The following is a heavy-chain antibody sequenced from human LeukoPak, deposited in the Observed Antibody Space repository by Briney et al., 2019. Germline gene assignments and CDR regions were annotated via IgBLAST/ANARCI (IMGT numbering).Heavy chain of an antibody. CDR2: IYYSGST. V-gene: IGHV4-39*01. J-gene: IGHJ5*02. CDR1: GGSISSSSYY. Sequence: SETLSLTCTVSGGSISSSSYYWGWIRQPPGKGLEWIGSIYYSGSTYYNPSLKSRVTISVDTSKNQISLKLSSVTAADTAVYYCARRPRIPAAPPNWFDPWGQGTLVTVSS. CDR3: ARRPRIPAAPPNWFDP. D-gene: IGHD2-2*01.